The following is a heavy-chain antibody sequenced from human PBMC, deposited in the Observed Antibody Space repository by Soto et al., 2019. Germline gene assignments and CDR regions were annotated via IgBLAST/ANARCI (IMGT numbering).Heavy chain of an antibody. CDR1: TFTFSHYN. V-gene: IGHV3-30-3*01. CDR3: VAERRTGYGDAFDI. D-gene: IGHD3-9*01. J-gene: IGHJ3*02. CDR2: ILNDGTTR. Sequence: QVYLVESGGGVVQPGRSLRLSCAASTFTFSHYNIHWVRQAPGKGLEWLAVILNDGTTRFYADSVKGRFTISRDNAKNTLDLQMNSLRTEDTALYYCVAERRTGYGDAFDIWGQGTMVTVSS.